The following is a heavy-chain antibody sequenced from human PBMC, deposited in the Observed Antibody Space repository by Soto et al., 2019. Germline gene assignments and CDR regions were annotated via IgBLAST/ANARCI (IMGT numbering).Heavy chain of an antibody. D-gene: IGHD6-25*01. Sequence: PGVSLRLSCAASEFTFSFYRMSWVRQAPGKGLEWVANIKQDGSEKNYADSVKGRFTISRDNAKNSLYLEMSSLRAEDTAVYYCARLDAGAAYYYGLDAGGKGTTVTV. V-gene: IGHV3-7*01. J-gene: IGHJ6*04. CDR1: EFTFSFYR. CDR3: ARLDAGAAYYYGLDA. CDR2: IKQDGSEK.